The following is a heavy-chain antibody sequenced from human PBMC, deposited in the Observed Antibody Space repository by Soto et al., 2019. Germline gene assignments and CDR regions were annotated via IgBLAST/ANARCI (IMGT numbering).Heavy chain of an antibody. J-gene: IGHJ4*02. V-gene: IGHV4-31*03. Sequence: QVQLQESGPGLVKPSQTLSLTCTVSGGYISSGGYYWSWIRQHPGKGLEWIGYIYYTGSTYYNPSLNRRVTISVDTSKNQFSLKLSSVTAADTAVYYCARYCSGGSCQGVGYWGQGTLVTVSS. CDR1: GGYISSGGYY. CDR3: ARYCSGGSCQGVGY. CDR2: IYYTGST. D-gene: IGHD2-15*01.